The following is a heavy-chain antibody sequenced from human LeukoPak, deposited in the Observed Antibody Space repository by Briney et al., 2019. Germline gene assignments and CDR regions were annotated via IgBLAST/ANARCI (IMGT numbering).Heavy chain of an antibody. Sequence: GGSLRPSCSASGFIFNYYALHWVRQAPGKGLEYVSVIGTSGDTFYTDSVRGRFVISRDNSKNMVYLQMSSLRPEDTGVYYCGKDYLGAYSCLESWGQGTLVVVSS. CDR2: IGTSGDT. J-gene: IGHJ4*02. CDR3: GKDYLGAYSCLES. D-gene: IGHD4-17*01. V-gene: IGHV3-64D*06. CDR1: GFIFNYYA.